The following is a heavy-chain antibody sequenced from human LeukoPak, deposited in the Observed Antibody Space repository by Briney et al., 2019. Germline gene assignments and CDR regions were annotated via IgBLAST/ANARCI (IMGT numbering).Heavy chain of an antibody. CDR2: ISAYNGNT. CDR1: GGTFSSYA. D-gene: IGHD5-12*01. CDR3: ARELRPRYYFDY. V-gene: IGHV1-18*01. J-gene: IGHJ4*02. Sequence: ASVKVSCKASGGTFSSYAISWVRQAPGQGLEWMGWISAYNGNTNYAQKLQGRVTMTTDTSTSTAYMELRSLRSDDTAVYYCARELRPRYYFDYWGQGTLVTVSS.